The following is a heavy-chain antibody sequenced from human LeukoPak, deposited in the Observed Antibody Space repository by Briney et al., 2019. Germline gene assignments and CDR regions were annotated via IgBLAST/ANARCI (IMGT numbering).Heavy chain of an antibody. CDR2: INHSGST. V-gene: IGHV4-4*02. D-gene: IGHD3-10*01. CDR3: ARGSSVLLWFGELLLPYYYYYGMDV. J-gene: IGHJ6*02. CDR1: GGSISSSNW. Sequence: SGTLSLTCAVSGGSISSSNWWSWVRQPPGKGLEWIGEINHSGSTNYNPSLKSRVTISVDTSKNQFSLKLSSVTAADTAVYYCARGSSVLLWFGELLLPYYYYYGMDVWGQGTTVTVSS.